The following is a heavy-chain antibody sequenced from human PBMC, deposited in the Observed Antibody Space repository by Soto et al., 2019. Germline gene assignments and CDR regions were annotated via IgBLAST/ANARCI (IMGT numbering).Heavy chain of an antibody. V-gene: IGHV3-33*01. Sequence: QVQLVESGGGVVQPGRSLRLSCAASGFTFSSYGMHWGRQAPGKGLEWVAVIWYDGSNKYYADSVKGRFTISRDNSKNTLYLQMNSLRAEDTAVYYCARASGKGDPYHPFDDWGQGTLVTVSS. D-gene: IGHD3-16*01. CDR3: ARASGKGDPYHPFDD. J-gene: IGHJ4*02. CDR2: IWYDGSNK. CDR1: GFTFSSYG.